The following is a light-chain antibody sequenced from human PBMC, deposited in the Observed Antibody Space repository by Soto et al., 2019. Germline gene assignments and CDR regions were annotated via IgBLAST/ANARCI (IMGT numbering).Light chain of an antibody. CDR2: GAS. V-gene: IGKV3-20*01. Sequence: PGERATLSFRASQTVSSNFLAWYQQKPGQAPRLLIYGASNRATGIPDRFSGSGSGTDFTLTVSRLEPEDFAVYYCQQYGSSPRTFGQGTKVDI. CDR1: QTVSSNF. J-gene: IGKJ1*01. CDR3: QQYGSSPRT.